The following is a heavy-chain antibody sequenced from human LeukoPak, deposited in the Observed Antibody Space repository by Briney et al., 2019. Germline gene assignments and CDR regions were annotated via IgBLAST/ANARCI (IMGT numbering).Heavy chain of an antibody. V-gene: IGHV4-31*03. J-gene: IGHJ4*02. CDR2: IYYSGSN. CDR3: AKGDYYGSGRYVDY. D-gene: IGHD3-10*01. CDR1: GGSISSGGYY. Sequence: SQTLSLTCTVSGGSISSGGYYWSWIRQHPGKGLEWIGYIYYSGSNYYTPSLKSRVTISVDTSKNQFSLKLSSVTAADTAVYYCAKGDYYGSGRYVDYWGQGTLVSVSS.